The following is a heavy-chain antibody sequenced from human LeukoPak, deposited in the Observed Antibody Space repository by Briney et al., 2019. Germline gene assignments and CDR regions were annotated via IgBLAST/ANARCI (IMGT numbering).Heavy chain of an antibody. CDR1: GFTFSSYS. D-gene: IGHD1-1*01. CDR2: IGTASDT. Sequence: GGSLRLSRAASGFTFSSYSMNWVRQAPGKGLEWVSTIGTASDTYYPGSVEGRFTLSRDNAKNSLYLQMNSLTAGDTAVYYCARGPPRGKDYYMDVWGKGTTVTVSS. CDR3: ARGPPRGKDYYMDV. V-gene: IGHV3-13*01. J-gene: IGHJ6*03.